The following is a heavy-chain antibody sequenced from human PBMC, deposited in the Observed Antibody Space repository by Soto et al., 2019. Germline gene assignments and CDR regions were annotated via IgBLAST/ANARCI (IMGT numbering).Heavy chain of an antibody. J-gene: IGHJ6*02. CDR3: ARIHFGDEPSYYYYGMDV. CDR1: GGSFSSGDYY. Sequence: SETPSLPCTVPGGSFSSGDYYWSWVRQPPGKGLEWIGYIYYTGSTFNNPSLKSRVSISIDTSKTQFSLKLSSVTAADTAVYYCARIHFGDEPSYYYYGMDVWGQGTTVTVSS. V-gene: IGHV4-30-4*01. D-gene: IGHD4-17*01. CDR2: IYYTGST.